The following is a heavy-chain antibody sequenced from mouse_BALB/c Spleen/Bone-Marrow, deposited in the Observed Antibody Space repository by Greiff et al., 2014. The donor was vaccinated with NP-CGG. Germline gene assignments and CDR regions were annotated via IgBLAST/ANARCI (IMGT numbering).Heavy chain of an antibody. CDR2: IYPGDGDS. D-gene: IGHD1-1*01. CDR1: GYVFSNSW. V-gene: IGHV1-82*01. CDR3: ARRRAFITTVVDYFDV. Sequence: SGPELVKPGASVKISCKASGYVFSNSWMNWVKQRPGEGLEWIGRIYPGDGDSNYNGKFKGKATLTADNSSCTAYLQLSSLTSVDSAVYCCARRRAFITTVVDYFDVWGAGTTVTVSS. J-gene: IGHJ1*01.